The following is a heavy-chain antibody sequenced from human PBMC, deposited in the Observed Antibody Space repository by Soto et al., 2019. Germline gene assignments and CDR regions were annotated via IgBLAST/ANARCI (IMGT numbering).Heavy chain of an antibody. CDR1: GGCVSSGRYY. CDR2: IYYSGST. CDR3: ARPLYSYGPMDV. V-gene: IGHV4-61*01. Sequence: SETLSLTCTVSGGCVSSGRYYWCWIRQPPGKGLEWIGYIYYSGSTNYNPSLKSRVTISVDTSKNQFSLKLSSVTAADTAVYYCARPLYSYGPMDVWGQGTTVTVSS. D-gene: IGHD5-18*01. J-gene: IGHJ6*02.